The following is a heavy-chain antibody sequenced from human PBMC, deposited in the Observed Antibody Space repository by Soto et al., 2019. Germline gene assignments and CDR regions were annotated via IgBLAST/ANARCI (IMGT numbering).Heavy chain of an antibody. Sequence: QVQLVQSGAEVKKPGASVKVSCKASGYTFTDYYMHWVRQAPGQGLEWMGWINPNSGGTNYAQKFQGWVTMTRDTSISTAYMDLSRLTSDDTAVYYCARDLYGRSGISFQHWGQGTLVTVSS. CDR3: ARDLYGRSGISFQH. V-gene: IGHV1-2*04. CDR2: INPNSGGT. D-gene: IGHD2-15*01. J-gene: IGHJ1*01. CDR1: GYTFTDYY.